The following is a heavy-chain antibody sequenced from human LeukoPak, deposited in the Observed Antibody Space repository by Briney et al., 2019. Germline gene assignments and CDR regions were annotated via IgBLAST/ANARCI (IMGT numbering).Heavy chain of an antibody. CDR2: IYYSGST. CDR1: GGSISSSSYY. Sequence: SETLSLTCTVSGGSISSSSYYWGWIRQPPGKGLEWIGSIYYSGSTYYNPSLKSRVTISVDTSKNQFSLKLSSVTAADTAVYYCARGSSGYYSTDYWGQGTLVTVSS. V-gene: IGHV4-39*07. CDR3: ARGSSGYYSTDY. J-gene: IGHJ4*02. D-gene: IGHD3-22*01.